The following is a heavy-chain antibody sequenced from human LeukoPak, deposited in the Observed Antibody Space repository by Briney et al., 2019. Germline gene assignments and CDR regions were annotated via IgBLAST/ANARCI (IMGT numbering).Heavy chain of an antibody. CDR2: MNPNSGNT. J-gene: IGHJ6*03. Sequence: ASVKVSCKASGYTFTSYDINWVRQATGQGLEWMGWMNPNSGNTGYAQKFQGRVTMTRNTSISTAYMELSSLRSEDKAVYYCARVGRDSSSWYLTYYYYMDVWGKGTTATVSS. CDR3: ARVGRDSSSWYLTYYYYMDV. D-gene: IGHD6-13*01. V-gene: IGHV1-8*01. CDR1: GYTFTSYD.